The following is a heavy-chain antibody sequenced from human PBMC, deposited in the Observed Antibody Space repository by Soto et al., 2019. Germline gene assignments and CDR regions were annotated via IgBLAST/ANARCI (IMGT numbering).Heavy chain of an antibody. CDR3: AKDLAAAGSTDTYNWFDP. CDR2: ISYDGSNK. V-gene: IGHV3-30*18. Sequence: PGGSMKLSCAASGFPFSSYGVHWVRQAPGKGLEWVAVISYDGSNKYYADSVKGRFTISRDNSKNTLYLQMNSLRAEDTAVYYCAKDLAAAGSTDTYNWFDPWGQGTLVTVSS. J-gene: IGHJ5*02. D-gene: IGHD6-13*01. CDR1: GFPFSSYG.